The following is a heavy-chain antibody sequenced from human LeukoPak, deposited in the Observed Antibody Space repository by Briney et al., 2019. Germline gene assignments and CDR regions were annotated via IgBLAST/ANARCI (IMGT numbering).Heavy chain of an antibody. CDR3: ARVDRWRYFDSSGYGDI. D-gene: IGHD3-22*01. Sequence: GGSLRLSCAASGFTFSDYYMSWIRPAPGKGLEWVSYTSSSGSTIYYADSVKGRFTISRDNAKNSLYLQMNSLRAEDTAVYYCARVDRWRYFDSSGYGDIWGQGTMVTVSS. CDR1: GFTFSDYY. CDR2: TSSSGSTI. V-gene: IGHV3-11*01. J-gene: IGHJ3*02.